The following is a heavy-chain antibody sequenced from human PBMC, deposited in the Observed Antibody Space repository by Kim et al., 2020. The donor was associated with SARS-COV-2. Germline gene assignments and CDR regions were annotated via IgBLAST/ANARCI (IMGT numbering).Heavy chain of an antibody. CDR2: IYHSGST. CDR1: GGSISSGGYS. Sequence: SETLSLTCAVSGGSISSGGYSWSWIRQPPGKGLEWIGYIYHSGSTYYNPSLKSRVTISVDRSKNQFSLKLSSVTAADTAVYYCARGSRLEYSSSRQYFQHWGQGTLVTVSS. CDR3: ARGSRLEYSSSRQYFQH. V-gene: IGHV4-30-2*01. J-gene: IGHJ1*01. D-gene: IGHD6-6*01.